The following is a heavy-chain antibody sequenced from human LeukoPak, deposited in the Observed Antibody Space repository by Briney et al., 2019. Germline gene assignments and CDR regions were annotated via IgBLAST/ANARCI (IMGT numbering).Heavy chain of an antibody. CDR1: GFTFSSYG. V-gene: IGHV3-33*01. CDR2: IWYDGSNK. CDR3: ARASGHYGDYPFDC. J-gene: IGHJ4*02. Sequence: PGRSLRLSFAASGFTFSSYGTPWVRQAPGRGLEWVAVIWYDGSNKYYADSVKGRFTISRDKSKNTLYLQMNSLRAEDTAVYYCARASGHYGDYPFDCWGQGTLVTVSS. D-gene: IGHD4-17*01.